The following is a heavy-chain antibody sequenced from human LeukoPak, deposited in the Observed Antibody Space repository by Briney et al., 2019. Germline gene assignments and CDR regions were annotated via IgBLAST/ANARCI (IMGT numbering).Heavy chain of an antibody. CDR2: TYYNEAP. CDR3: ARGHSSWEYYFDY. V-gene: IGHV4-59*08. CDR1: GGSISDHY. D-gene: IGHD6-13*01. Sequence: SETLSLTCSVSGGSISDHYWSWIRQPPGKGLEWIAYTYYNEAPNYNPSLNARVTMSLDMSKNQFSLRLTSVTAADTAVYYCARGHSSWEYYFDYWGQGTLVTVSS. J-gene: IGHJ4*02.